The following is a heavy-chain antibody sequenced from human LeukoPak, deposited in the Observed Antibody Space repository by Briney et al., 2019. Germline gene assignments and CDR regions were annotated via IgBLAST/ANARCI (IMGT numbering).Heavy chain of an antibody. Sequence: SQTLSLTCTVSGGSISSGSYYWSWIRQPAGKGLEWIGRIYTSGSTNYNPSLKSRVTISVDKSKNQFSQKLSSVTAADTAVYYCARDSLEVDGPFDYWGQGTLVTVSS. CDR3: ARDSLEVDGPFDY. CDR1: GGSISSGSYY. J-gene: IGHJ4*02. V-gene: IGHV4-61*02. CDR2: IYTSGST. D-gene: IGHD3-9*01.